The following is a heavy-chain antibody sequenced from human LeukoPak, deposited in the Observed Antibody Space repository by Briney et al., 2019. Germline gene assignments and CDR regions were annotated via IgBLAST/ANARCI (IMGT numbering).Heavy chain of an antibody. CDR3: ATSDYGSGSNHDAFDI. CDR1: GYTLTELS. D-gene: IGHD3-10*01. CDR2: FDPEDGET. J-gene: IGHJ3*02. Sequence: ASVEVSCKVSGYTLTELSMHWVRQAPGKGLEWMGGFDPEDGETIYAQKFQGRVTMTEDTSTDTAYMELSSLRSEDTAVYYCATSDYGSGSNHDAFDIWGQGTMVTVSS. V-gene: IGHV1-24*01.